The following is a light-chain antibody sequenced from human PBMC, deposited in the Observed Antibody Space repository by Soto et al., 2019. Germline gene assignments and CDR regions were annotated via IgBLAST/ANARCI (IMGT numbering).Light chain of an antibody. J-gene: IGKJ4*01. Sequence: DIQMTQYPSSLSASLGDRVTIPCRASQGIGVYLAWFQQKPGKVPKLLIYAASTLQSGVPSRFSGSGSGTDFTLTISSLQPEDFATDYCQKYNIDPLTFGRGTKVESK. CDR3: QKYNIDPLT. CDR2: AAS. V-gene: IGKV1-27*01. CDR1: QGIGVY.